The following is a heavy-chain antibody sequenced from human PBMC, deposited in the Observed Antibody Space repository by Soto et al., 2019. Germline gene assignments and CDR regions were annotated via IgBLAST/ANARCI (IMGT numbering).Heavy chain of an antibody. CDR3: ARDENDYGGLDI. D-gene: IGHD4-17*01. CDR2: IYYSGST. J-gene: IGHJ3*02. CDR1: GGSISSGDYY. V-gene: IGHV4-30-4*01. Sequence: SETLSLTCTVSGGSISSGDYYWSWIRQPPGKGLEWIGYIYYSGSTYYNPSLKSRVTISVDTSKNQFSLKLSSVTAADTAVYYCARDENDYGGLDIWGQGTMVTVS.